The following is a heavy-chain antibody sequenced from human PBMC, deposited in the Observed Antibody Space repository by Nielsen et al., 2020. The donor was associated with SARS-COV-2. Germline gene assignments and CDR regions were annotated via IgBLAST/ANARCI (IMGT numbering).Heavy chain of an antibody. Sequence: GEPLKISCAASGFTFSSYWMHWVRQAPGKGLVWVSHILSDGSTINYADSVRGRFTISRDNAKNTLYLQMNSLRAEDTAVYYCARDFYGSGSFPDYWGQGTLVTVSS. CDR1: GFTFSSYW. V-gene: IGHV3-74*01. CDR2: ILSDGSTI. J-gene: IGHJ4*02. D-gene: IGHD3-10*01. CDR3: ARDFYGSGSFPDY.